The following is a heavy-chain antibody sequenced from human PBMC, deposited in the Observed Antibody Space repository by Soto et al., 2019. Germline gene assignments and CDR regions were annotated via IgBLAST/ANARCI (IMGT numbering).Heavy chain of an antibody. CDR2: IYSGGST. D-gene: IGHD2-2*01. Sequence: EVQLVESGGGLVQPGGSLRLSCAASGFTVSSSYMSWVRQAPGKGLEWVSVIYSGGSTYYADSVKGRFTIXRENXKNTXXXXXXXXXXXXXXXXXCVRGLGYCSSTSCDEGTVWGQGTLVTVSS. CDR3: VRGLGYCSSTSCDEGTV. V-gene: IGHV3-66*01. CDR1: GFTVSSSY. J-gene: IGHJ4*02.